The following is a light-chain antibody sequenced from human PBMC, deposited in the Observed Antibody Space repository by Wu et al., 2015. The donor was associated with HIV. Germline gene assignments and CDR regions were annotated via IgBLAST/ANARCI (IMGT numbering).Light chain of an antibody. CDR2: DIS. J-gene: IGKJ4*01. V-gene: IGKV3-20*01. CDR3: QQYSNSPFT. CDR1: QTVNSNY. Sequence: ENVLTQSPHTLSLSPGERATLSRRASQTVNSNYLAWYQQKPGQAPRLLIYDISSRATGIPDRFSGLGSGTDFTLTISRLEPEDFALYYCQQYSNSPFTFGGGTRVEIK.